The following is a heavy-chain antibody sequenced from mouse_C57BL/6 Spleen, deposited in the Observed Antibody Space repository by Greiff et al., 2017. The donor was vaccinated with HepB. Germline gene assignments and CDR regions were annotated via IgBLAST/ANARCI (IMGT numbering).Heavy chain of an antibody. CDR3: AGLEDYFDY. CDR1: GYAFSSSW. Sequence: VQLQQSGPELVKPGASVKISCKASGYAFSSSWMNWVKQRPGKGLEWIGRIYPGDGDTNYNGKFKGKATLTADKSSSTAYMQLSSLTYEDSAVYFCAGLEDYFDYWGQGTTLTVSS. V-gene: IGHV1-82*01. J-gene: IGHJ2*01. D-gene: IGHD3-3*01. CDR2: IYPGDGDT.